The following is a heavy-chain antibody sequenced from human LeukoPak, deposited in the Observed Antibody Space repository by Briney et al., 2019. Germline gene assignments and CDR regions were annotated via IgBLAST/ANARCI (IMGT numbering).Heavy chain of an antibody. CDR3: AKGDGYCSSTSCALVPFDY. Sequence: GGSLRLSCAASGFTFDDYAMHWVRQAPGKGLEWVSLISGDGGSTYYADSVKGRFTISRDNSKNSPYLQMNSLRTEDTALYYCAKGDGYCSSTSCALVPFDYWGQGTLVTVSS. V-gene: IGHV3-43*02. J-gene: IGHJ4*02. CDR2: ISGDGGST. CDR1: GFTFDDYA. D-gene: IGHD2-2*03.